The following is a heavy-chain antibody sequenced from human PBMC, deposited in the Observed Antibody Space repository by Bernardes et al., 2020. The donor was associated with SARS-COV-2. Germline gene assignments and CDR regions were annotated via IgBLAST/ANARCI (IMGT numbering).Heavy chain of an antibody. CDR1: GYSISSGYY. J-gene: IGHJ4*02. V-gene: IGHV4-38-2*02. CDR2: IHHGGKT. Sequence: SETLSLTCAVSGYSISSGYYWGWIRQPPGKGLEWIGSIHHGGKTYYNPSLKSRSTISVDTSKNQFSLGLNSVTAADTAVYYCAREWYCSSTTCLYYFEYWGQGTLVTVSS. CDR3: AREWYCSSTTCLYYFEY. D-gene: IGHD2-2*01.